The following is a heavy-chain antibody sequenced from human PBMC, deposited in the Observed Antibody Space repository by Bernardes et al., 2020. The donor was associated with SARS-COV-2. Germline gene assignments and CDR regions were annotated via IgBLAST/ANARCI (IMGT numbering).Heavy chain of an antibody. CDR2: ISYDGNDK. V-gene: IGHV3-30-3*02. J-gene: IGHJ4*02. D-gene: IGHD3-9*01. CDR1: GFTFSRSA. CDR3: AKDNDWSFDY. Sequence: GGSLRLSCAASGFTFSRSAMHWVRQAPGKGLEWVAVISYDGNDKYYADSVKGRFTVSRDNSQNTLYVQLNSLRAEDTALYYCAKDNDWSFDYWGQGALVNVSS.